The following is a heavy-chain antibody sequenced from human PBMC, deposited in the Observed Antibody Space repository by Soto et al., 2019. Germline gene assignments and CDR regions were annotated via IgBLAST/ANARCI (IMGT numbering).Heavy chain of an antibody. CDR2: IYYSGST. CDR1: GGSVSSGSYY. J-gene: IGHJ6*02. V-gene: IGHV4-61*01. D-gene: IGHD6-13*01. Sequence: PSETLSLTCTVAGGSVSSGSYYGSWIRQPPGKGLEWIGYIYYSGSTNYNPSLKSRVTISVDTSKNQFSLKLSSVTAADTAVYYCARDRLAAAGTYYGMDVWGQGTTVT. CDR3: ARDRLAAAGTYYGMDV.